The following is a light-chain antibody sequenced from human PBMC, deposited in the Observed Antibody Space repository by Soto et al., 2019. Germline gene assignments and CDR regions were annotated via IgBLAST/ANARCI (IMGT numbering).Light chain of an antibody. J-gene: IGKJ2*01. CDR2: WAS. V-gene: IGKV4-1*01. CDR3: HQDYSTPYT. Sequence: DIVMTQSPDSLAVSLGEGATINCQSSQTVLYSANHKNFLAWYQQKPGQPPTLLIYWASTRGSRVPDRFNGTESGTDFSLTTRSQQAEDVADYDCHQDYSTPYTFGQGTKLEIK. CDR1: QTVLYSANHKNF.